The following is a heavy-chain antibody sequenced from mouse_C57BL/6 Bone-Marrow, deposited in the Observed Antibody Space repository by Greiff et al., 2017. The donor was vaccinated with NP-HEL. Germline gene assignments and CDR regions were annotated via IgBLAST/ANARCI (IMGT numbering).Heavy chain of an antibody. CDR3: ARDPNLAY. CDR2: ISDGGSYT. CDR1: GFTFSSYA. J-gene: IGHJ3*01. D-gene: IGHD4-1*01. V-gene: IGHV5-4*01. Sequence: DVQLVESGGGLVKPGGSLKLSCAASGFTFSSYAMSWVRQTPEKRLEWVATISDGGSYTYYPDNVKGRFTISRDNAKNNLYLQMSHLKSEDTAMYYCARDPNLAYWGQGTLVTVSA.